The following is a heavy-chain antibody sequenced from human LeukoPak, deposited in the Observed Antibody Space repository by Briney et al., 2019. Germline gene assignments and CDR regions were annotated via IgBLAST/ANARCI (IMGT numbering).Heavy chain of an antibody. CDR2: ISYDGSNK. J-gene: IGHJ4*02. V-gene: IGHV3-30-3*01. D-gene: IGHD3-22*01. CDR1: GFTFSSYA. CDR3: ARDRDSRGYYYPY. Sequence: GSLRLSCAASGFTFSSYAMHWVRQAPGKGLEWVAVISYDGSNKYYADSVKGRFTISRDNSKNTLYLQMNSLRAEDTAVYYYARDRDSRGYYYPYWGQGTLVTVSS.